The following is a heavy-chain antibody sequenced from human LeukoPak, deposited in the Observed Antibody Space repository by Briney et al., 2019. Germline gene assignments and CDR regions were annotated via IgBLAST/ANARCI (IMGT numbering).Heavy chain of an antibody. CDR3: ARAYIVVLPAARGNCFDP. Sequence: GASVKVSCKASAYTFTSYYMHWVRQAPGQGLEWMGIINPSGGSTSYAQKFQGRVTMTRDTSTSTVYMELSSLRSEDTAVYYCARAYIVVLPAARGNCFDPGGQGTLVTVSS. J-gene: IGHJ5*02. D-gene: IGHD2-2*01. CDR2: INPSGGST. V-gene: IGHV1-46*03. CDR1: AYTFTSYY.